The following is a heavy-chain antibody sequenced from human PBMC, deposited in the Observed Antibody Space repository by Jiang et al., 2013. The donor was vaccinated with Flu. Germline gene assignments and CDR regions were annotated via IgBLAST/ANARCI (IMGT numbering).Heavy chain of an antibody. D-gene: IGHD3-16*02. CDR2: IYTSGST. Sequence: GPGLVKPSQTLSLTCTVSGGSISSGSYYWSWIRQPAGKGLEWIGRIYTSGSTNYNPSLKSRVTISVDTSKNQFSLKLSSVTAADTAVYYCARSQESITFGGVIVSSRGAFDIWGQGTMVTVSS. J-gene: IGHJ3*02. CDR1: GGSISSGSYY. CDR3: ARSQESITFGGVIVSSRGAFDI. V-gene: IGHV4-61*02.